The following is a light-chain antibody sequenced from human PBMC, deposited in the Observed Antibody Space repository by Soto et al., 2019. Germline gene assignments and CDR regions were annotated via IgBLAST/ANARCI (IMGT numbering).Light chain of an antibody. CDR1: QSISSY. Sequence: DIQMDQSPSSLSASVGDRVTITCRASQSISSYLNWYQQRPGTAPKLLIHTASSLESEVPSRFSGGGSGTHFTLTITSLQPEDFATYYCQQSFNTLPYTFGQGTKLE. V-gene: IGKV1-39*01. J-gene: IGKJ2*01. CDR2: TAS. CDR3: QQSFNTLPYT.